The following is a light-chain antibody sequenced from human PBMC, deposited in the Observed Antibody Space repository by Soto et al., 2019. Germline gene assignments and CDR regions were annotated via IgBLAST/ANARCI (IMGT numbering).Light chain of an antibody. V-gene: IGLV2-23*02. CDR2: EVT. CDR3: CSYAGSSYVV. CDR1: SSDVGSYNL. J-gene: IGLJ2*01. Sequence: QSVLTQPASVSGSPGQSITISCTGTSSDVGSYNLVSWYQQHPGKAPKLMIYEVTKRPSGVSNRFSGSQSGNTASLTISGLQAEDEDDYYCCSYAGSSYVVIGGGTKLTVL.